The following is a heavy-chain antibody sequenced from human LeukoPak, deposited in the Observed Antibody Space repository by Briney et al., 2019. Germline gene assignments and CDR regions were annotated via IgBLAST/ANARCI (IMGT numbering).Heavy chain of an antibody. D-gene: IGHD5-18*01. Sequence: PSETLSLTCAVYGGSFSGYYWSWVRQAPGKGLEWVSAISGSGGSTYYADSVKGRFTISRDNSKNTLYLQMNSLRAEDTAVYYCAKEAKYTAMVTYTFDYWGQGTLVTVSS. J-gene: IGHJ4*02. CDR2: ISGSGGST. CDR1: GGSFSGYY. V-gene: IGHV3-23*01. CDR3: AKEAKYTAMVTYTFDY.